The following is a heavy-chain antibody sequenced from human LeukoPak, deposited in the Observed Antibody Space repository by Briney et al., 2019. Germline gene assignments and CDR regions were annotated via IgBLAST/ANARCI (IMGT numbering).Heavy chain of an antibody. Sequence: GGSLRLSCVASGLTVSINCMTWVRQAPGKGLEWVSVIYSDGNTYYSGSVEGRFTISRDNSKDTLYLQMSSLRAEDTAVYYCARGSSWYSFDAFDIWGQGTMVTVSS. D-gene: IGHD6-13*01. J-gene: IGHJ3*02. CDR3: ARGSSWYSFDAFDI. CDR1: GLTVSINC. CDR2: IYSDGNT. V-gene: IGHV3-53*01.